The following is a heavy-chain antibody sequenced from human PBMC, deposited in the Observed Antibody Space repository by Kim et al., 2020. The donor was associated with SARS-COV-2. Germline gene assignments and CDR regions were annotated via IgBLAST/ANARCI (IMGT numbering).Heavy chain of an antibody. D-gene: IGHD3-3*01. V-gene: IGHV3-30*18. CDR1: GFTFSSYG. CDR3: AKALPYYDFWSGYFNYYYGMDV. CDR2: ISYDGSNK. J-gene: IGHJ6*02. Sequence: GGSLRLSCAASGFTFSSYGMHWVRQAPGKGLEWVAVISYDGSNKYYADSVKGRFTISRDNSKNTLYLQMNSLRAEDTAVYYCAKALPYYDFWSGYFNYYYGMDVWGQGTTVTVSS.